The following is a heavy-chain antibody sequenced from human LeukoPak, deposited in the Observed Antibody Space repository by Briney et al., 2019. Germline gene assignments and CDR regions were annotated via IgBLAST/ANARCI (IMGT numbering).Heavy chain of an antibody. Sequence: ASVKVSCKTSGYSCPSYDIYWVRQATGQGLEWMGWMNPNSGNTGYAQKFQGRVTITRNTSITTAYMELSSLRSEDTAVYYCARGPKWSGSYYCCDYWGQGTLVTVSS. CDR2: MNPNSGNT. CDR3: ARGPKWSGSYYCCDY. J-gene: IGHJ4*02. D-gene: IGHD1-26*01. V-gene: IGHV1-8*01. CDR1: GYSCPSYD.